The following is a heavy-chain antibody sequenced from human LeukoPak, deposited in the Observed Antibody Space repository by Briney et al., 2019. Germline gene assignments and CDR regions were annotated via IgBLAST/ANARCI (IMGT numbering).Heavy chain of an antibody. CDR3: AREATLGQWLVQARYYFDY. D-gene: IGHD6-19*01. Sequence: SETLSLTCTVSGGSISSSSYYWGWIRQPPGKGLEWIGSIYYSGSTYYNPSLKSRVTISVDTSKNQFSLKLSSVTAADTAVYYCAREATLGQWLVQARYYFDYWGQGTLVTISS. J-gene: IGHJ4*02. V-gene: IGHV4-39*07. CDR1: GGSISSSSYY. CDR2: IYYSGST.